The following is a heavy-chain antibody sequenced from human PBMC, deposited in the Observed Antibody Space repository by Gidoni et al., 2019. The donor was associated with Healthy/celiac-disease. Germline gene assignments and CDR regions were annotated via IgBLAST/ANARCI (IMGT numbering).Heavy chain of an antibody. CDR1: GGSFSGYY. V-gene: IGHV4-34*01. J-gene: IGHJ5*02. CDR2: INHSGST. CDR3: ASYCSGGSCYSSDP. D-gene: IGHD2-15*01. Sequence: QVQLQQWGAGLLKPSETLSLTCAVYGGSFSGYYWSWIRQPPGKGLEWIGEINHSGSTNYNPSLKSRVTISVDTSKNQFSLKLSSVTAADTAVYYCASYCSGGSCYSSDPWGQGTLVTVSS.